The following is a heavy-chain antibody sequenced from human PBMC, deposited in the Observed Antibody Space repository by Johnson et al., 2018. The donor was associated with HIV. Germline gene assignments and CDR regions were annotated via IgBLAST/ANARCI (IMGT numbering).Heavy chain of an antibody. V-gene: IGHV3-15*01. CDR1: GFTFSNAW. CDR2: IKSKTDGGTT. D-gene: IGHD6-19*01. CDR3: TTDGRIPVAHHDAFDV. Sequence: VQLVESGGGLVQPGGSLRLSCAASGFTFSNAWMSWVRQAPGRGLEWVGRIKSKTDGGTTDYAAPVKGRFTISRDDSKNTLYLQMNSLKTEDTAVYYCTTDGRIPVAHHDAFDVWGQGTMVTVSS. J-gene: IGHJ3*01.